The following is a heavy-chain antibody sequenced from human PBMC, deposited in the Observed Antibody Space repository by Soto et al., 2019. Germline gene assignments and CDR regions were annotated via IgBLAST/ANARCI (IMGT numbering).Heavy chain of an antibody. CDR2: ISSRTNTI. CDR3: ARDRRIAAAADFYFDS. D-gene: IGHD6-13*01. J-gene: IGHJ4*02. V-gene: IGHV3-48*01. CDR1: GFTFSAYS. Sequence: EVQLVESGGGLVQPGGSLRLSCAASGFTFSAYSMNWVRQAPGKGLEWVSYISSRTNTIYYADSAQGRFTISRDDAKNSLYLQMDSLRAEDTAVYYCARDRRIAAAADFYFDSWGQGTLVTVSS.